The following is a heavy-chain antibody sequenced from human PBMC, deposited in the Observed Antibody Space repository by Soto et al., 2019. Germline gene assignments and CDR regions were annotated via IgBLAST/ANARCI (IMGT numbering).Heavy chain of an antibody. CDR2: INHSGST. CDR1: GGSFSGHY. CDR3: ARDKITGLFDY. J-gene: IGHJ4*02. Sequence: PSETLSLTCAFYGGSFSGHYWTWIRQPPGTGLEWIGEINHSGSTNYNPSLKSRVTISVDTSKNQFSLKLTSVTAADTAVYYCARDKITGLFDYWGQGTLVTVSS. V-gene: IGHV4-34*01. D-gene: IGHD2-8*02.